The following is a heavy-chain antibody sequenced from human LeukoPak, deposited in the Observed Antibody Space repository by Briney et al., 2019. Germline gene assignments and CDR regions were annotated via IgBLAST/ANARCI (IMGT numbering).Heavy chain of an antibody. Sequence: GESLKISCKGSGYSFTSNWIGWVRQMPGKGLEWMGIIYPNDFDTRYSPSFQGQVTISADRSITTAYLQWSSLKASDTAMYYCARHGSGYPIHYWGQGTLVTVSS. CDR3: ARHGSGYPIHY. CDR1: GYSFTSNW. J-gene: IGHJ4*02. D-gene: IGHD5-12*01. V-gene: IGHV5-51*01. CDR2: IYPNDFDT.